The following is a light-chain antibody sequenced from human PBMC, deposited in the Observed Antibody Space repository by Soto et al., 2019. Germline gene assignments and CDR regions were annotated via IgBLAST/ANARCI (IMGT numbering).Light chain of an antibody. CDR3: NSYTSGYYV. V-gene: IGLV2-14*03. J-gene: IGLJ1*01. CDR2: DVS. Sequence: LTQPASVSGSPGQSITISCTGTSSDVGGYNSVSWYQLHPGKAPKLMIYDVSNRPSGVSNRFSGSKSGNTASLTISGLQAEDEADYYCNSYTSGYYVFGTGTKVTVL. CDR1: SSDVGGYNS.